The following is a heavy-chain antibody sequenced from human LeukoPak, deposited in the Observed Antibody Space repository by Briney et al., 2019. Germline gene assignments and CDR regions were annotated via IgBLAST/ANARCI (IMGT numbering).Heavy chain of an antibody. D-gene: IGHD3-10*01. J-gene: IGHJ4*02. CDR2: INAGNGNT. CDR3: ARKPYYYGSGSYFDY. V-gene: IGHV1-3*01. Sequence: ASVKVSCKASGYTFTSYAMHWVRQAPGQRLEWMGWINAGNGNTKYSQKSQGRVTITRDTSASTAYMELSSLRSEDTAAYYCARKPYYYGSGSYFDYWGQGTLVTVSS. CDR1: GYTFTSYA.